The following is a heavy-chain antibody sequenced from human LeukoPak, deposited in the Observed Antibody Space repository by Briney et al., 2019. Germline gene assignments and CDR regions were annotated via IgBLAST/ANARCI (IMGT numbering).Heavy chain of an antibody. CDR1: GFTFSSYS. CDR2: ISSSSSYI. CDR3: ARECYGDCNYYMDV. Sequence: GGSLRLSCAASGFTFSSYSMNWVRQAPGKGLEWVSSISSSSSYIYYADSEKDRFTISGDNAKNSLYLQMNSLRVEDTAVYYCARECYGDCNYYMDVWGKGTTVTVSS. D-gene: IGHD4-17*01. V-gene: IGHV3-21*01. J-gene: IGHJ6*03.